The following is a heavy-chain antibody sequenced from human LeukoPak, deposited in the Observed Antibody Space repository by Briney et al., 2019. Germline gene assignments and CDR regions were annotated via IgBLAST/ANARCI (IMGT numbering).Heavy chain of an antibody. CDR1: GFTFSSYA. Sequence: GRSLRLSCAASGFTFSSYAMYWVRQAPGKGLEWVAVISYDESNKYHADSVKGRFTISRDNFKNTLYLQMNSLRAEDTAVYYCTKALYCGGDCYSRDDYWGQGTLVTVSS. J-gene: IGHJ4*02. CDR3: TKALYCGGDCYSRDDY. D-gene: IGHD2-21*02. CDR2: ISYDESNK. V-gene: IGHV3-30-3*01.